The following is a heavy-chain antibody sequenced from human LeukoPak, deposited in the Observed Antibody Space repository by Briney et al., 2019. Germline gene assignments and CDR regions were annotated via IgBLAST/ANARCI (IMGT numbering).Heavy chain of an antibody. CDR1: GGSISSSSYY. Sequence: PSETLSLTCTVSGGSISSSSYYWGWIRQPPGKGLEWIGSIYYSESTYYNPSLKSRVTISVDTSKNQFSLKLSSVTAADTAVYYCARHVTINDILTGYSWNWFDPWGQGTPVTVSS. D-gene: IGHD3-9*01. CDR3: ARHVTINDILTGYSWNWFDP. CDR2: IYYSEST. J-gene: IGHJ5*02. V-gene: IGHV4-39*01.